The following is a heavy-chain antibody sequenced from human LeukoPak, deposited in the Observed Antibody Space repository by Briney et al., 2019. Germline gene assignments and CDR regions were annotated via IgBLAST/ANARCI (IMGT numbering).Heavy chain of an antibody. V-gene: IGHV4-30-2*01. Sequence: PSQTLSLTCAASGGSISSGGYSWSWIRQPPGKGLEWIGYIYHSGSTYYNPSLKSRVTISVDRSKNQFSLKLSSVTAADTAVYYCARGETDDAFDIWGQGTRVTVSS. J-gene: IGHJ3*02. CDR3: ARGETDDAFDI. CDR1: GGSISSGGYS. D-gene: IGHD1-26*01. CDR2: IYHSGST.